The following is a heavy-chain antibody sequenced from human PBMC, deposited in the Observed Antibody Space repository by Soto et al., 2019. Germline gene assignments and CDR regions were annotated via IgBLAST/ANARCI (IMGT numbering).Heavy chain of an antibody. CDR2: ISYDGSNK. J-gene: IGHJ5*02. CDR3: AKDRSAAGNDWFDP. V-gene: IGHV3-30*18. D-gene: IGHD6-13*01. CDR1: GFTFSSGG. Sequence: QVQLVESGGGVVQPGRSLRLSCAASGFTFSSGGMHWVRQAPGKGLGWGAVISYDGSNKYYADSVKGRFTISRDNSKNTRYVQMNCLRAEDTAVYYCAKDRSAAGNDWFDPWGQGTLVTVSS.